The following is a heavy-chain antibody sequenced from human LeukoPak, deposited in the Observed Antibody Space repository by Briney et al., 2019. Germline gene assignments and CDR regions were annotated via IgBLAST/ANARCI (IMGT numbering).Heavy chain of an antibody. J-gene: IGHJ5*02. CDR2: IIPIFGTA. Sequence: SVKVSCKASGGTFSSYAISWVRQAPGQGLEWMGGIIPIFGTANYAQKFQGRVTITADESTSTAYMELSSLRSEDTAVYYCARVTWELSNWFDPWGQGTLVTVSS. CDR1: GGTFSSYA. D-gene: IGHD1-26*01. V-gene: IGHV1-69*13. CDR3: ARVTWELSNWFDP.